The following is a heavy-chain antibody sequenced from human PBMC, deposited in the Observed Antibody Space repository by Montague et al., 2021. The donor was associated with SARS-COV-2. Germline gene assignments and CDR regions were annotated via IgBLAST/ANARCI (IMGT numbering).Heavy chain of an antibody. Sequence: SETLSLTCNVSGASINVYYWNWLRQSPGKRLEWIGYVYTAVRTSYNPSLKGRVTISLDTSKNQISLKLTSMTAADAAVYFCARRAAGGLCYFDYWGLGTLVSVSS. V-gene: IGHV4-59*01. CDR3: ARRAAGGLCYFDY. D-gene: IGHD6-13*01. CDR1: GASINVYY. J-gene: IGHJ4*02. CDR2: VYTAVRT.